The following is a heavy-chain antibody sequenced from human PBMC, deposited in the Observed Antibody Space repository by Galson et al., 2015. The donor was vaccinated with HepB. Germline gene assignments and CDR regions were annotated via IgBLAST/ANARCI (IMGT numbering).Heavy chain of an antibody. CDR2: ISYDGSNK. CDR3: AKDRAVVEGCLDY. V-gene: IGHV3-30*18. J-gene: IGHJ4*02. Sequence: SLRLSCAASGFTFSSYGMHWVRQAPGKGLEWVAVISYDGSNKYYADSVKGRFTISRDNSKNTLYLQMNSLRAEDTAVYYCAKDRAVVEGCLDYWGQGTLVTVSS. CDR1: GFTFSSYG. D-gene: IGHD2-15*01.